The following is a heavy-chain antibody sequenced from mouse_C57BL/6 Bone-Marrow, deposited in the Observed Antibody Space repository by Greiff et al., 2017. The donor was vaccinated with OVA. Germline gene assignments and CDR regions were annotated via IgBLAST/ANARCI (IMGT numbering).Heavy chain of an antibody. V-gene: IGHV7-1*01. J-gene: IGHJ2*01. Sequence: EVKVVESGGGLVQSGRSLRLSCATSGFTFSDFYMEWVRQAPGKGLEWIAASRNKANDYTTEYSASVKGRFIVSRDTSQSILYLQMNALRAEDTAIYYCARAGKLSPNLYYFDYWGQGTTLTVSS. CDR2: SRNKANDYTT. CDR1: GFTFSDFY. D-gene: IGHD3-3*01. CDR3: ARAGKLSPNLYYFDY.